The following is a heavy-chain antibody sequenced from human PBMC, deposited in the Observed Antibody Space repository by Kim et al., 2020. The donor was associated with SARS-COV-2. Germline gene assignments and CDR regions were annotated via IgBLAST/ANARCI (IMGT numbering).Heavy chain of an antibody. CDR2: IYFSGST. CDR3: ARETLYSGSYYWFDP. Sequence: SETLSLTCTVSGGSISSYSWSWIRQPPGKGLEYIGYIYFSGSTNYNPSLKSRVTISVDTSKNQFSLKLSSVTAADTAVYYCARETLYSGSYYWFDPWGQGTLVTVSS. D-gene: IGHD1-26*01. CDR1: GGSISSYS. V-gene: IGHV4-59*12. J-gene: IGHJ5*02.